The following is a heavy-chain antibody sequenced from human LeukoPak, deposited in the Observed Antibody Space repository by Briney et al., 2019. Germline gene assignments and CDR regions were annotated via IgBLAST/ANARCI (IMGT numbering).Heavy chain of an antibody. D-gene: IGHD6-13*01. CDR2: IYPGDPDT. V-gene: IGHV5-51*01. Sequence: GESLKISCKGSGYSFTTSWIGWVRQMPGKGLEWMGIIYPGDPDTRYSPSFQGQVTISADKSSSTAYLQWGSLKASDTAMYYCARQREDSSSWCFDYWGQGTLVTVSS. J-gene: IGHJ4*02. CDR1: GYSFTTSW. CDR3: ARQREDSSSWCFDY.